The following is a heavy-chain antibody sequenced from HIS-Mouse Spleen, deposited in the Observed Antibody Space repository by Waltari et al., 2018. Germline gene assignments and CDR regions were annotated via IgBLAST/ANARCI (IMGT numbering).Heavy chain of an antibody. Sequence: EVQLVESGGGLVKPGGSLRLSCAASGFTFSNAWMSWVRRAPGKGLEWVGRIKSKTDGGTTDYAAPVKGRFTISRDDSKNTLYLQMNSLKTEDTAVYYCTTARDYDAFDIWGQGTMVTVSS. J-gene: IGHJ3*02. D-gene: IGHD4-17*01. CDR3: TTARDYDAFDI. CDR2: IKSKTDGGTT. V-gene: IGHV3-15*01. CDR1: GFTFSNAW.